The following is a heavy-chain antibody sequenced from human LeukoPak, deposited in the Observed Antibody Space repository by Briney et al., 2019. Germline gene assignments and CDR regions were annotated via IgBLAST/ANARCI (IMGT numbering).Heavy chain of an antibody. CDR3: AKELNLRYFDWLSIDY. V-gene: IGHV3-23*01. J-gene: IGHJ4*02. CDR1: EFTFSSYA. D-gene: IGHD3-9*01. Sequence: PGGSLRLSCAASEFTFSSYAMSWVRQAPGKGLEWVSAISDSGGSTYYADSVKGRFTISRDNAKNSLYLQMNSLRAEDTALYYCAKELNLRYFDWLSIDYWGQGTLVTVSS. CDR2: ISDSGGST.